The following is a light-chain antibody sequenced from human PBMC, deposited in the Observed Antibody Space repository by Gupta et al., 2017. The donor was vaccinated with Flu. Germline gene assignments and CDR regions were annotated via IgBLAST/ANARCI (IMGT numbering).Light chain of an antibody. CDR2: WAS. CDR1: KNILLSSNEKNS. V-gene: IGKV4-1*01. Sequence: CKTNKNILLSSNEKNSLAWYQHRPGQSPRLLIYWASARESGVPDRFSGSGSGTDFTLTISRLQAEDVAVYYCHQYTTTPWTFGQGTKVEIK. J-gene: IGKJ1*01. CDR3: HQYTTTPWT.